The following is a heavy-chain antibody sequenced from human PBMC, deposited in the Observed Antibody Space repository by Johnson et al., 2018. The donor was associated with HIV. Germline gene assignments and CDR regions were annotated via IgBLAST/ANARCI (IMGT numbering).Heavy chain of an antibody. V-gene: IGHV3-13*01. CDR3: VRASWFGAFDI. D-gene: IGHD3-10*01. J-gene: IGHJ3*02. Sequence: GSVRGRFTISRENAKNSLYLQMNNLRAGDSAVYYCVRASWFGAFDIWGQGTLVTVSS.